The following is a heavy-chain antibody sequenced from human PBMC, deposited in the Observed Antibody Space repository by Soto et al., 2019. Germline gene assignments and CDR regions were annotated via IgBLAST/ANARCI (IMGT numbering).Heavy chain of an antibody. Sequence: PSETLSLTCTVSDGSINSYFWSWIRQPPGKGLEWIGYIHYSGSSNYNPSLKSRVTMSVDSSKNQFSLELSSLTAADTAVYYCAKGGIQLWLPIFNVYFDYWGQGTLVTVSS. J-gene: IGHJ4*02. D-gene: IGHD5-18*01. CDR2: IHYSGSS. CDR3: AKGGIQLWLPIFNVYFDY. V-gene: IGHV4-59*01. CDR1: DGSINSYF.